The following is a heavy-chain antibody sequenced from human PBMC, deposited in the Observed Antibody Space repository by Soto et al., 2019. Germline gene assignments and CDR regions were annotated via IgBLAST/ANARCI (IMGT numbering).Heavy chain of an antibody. CDR2: IYYSGST. Sequence: PSETLSLICTVSGGSISSYYWSWIRQPPGKGLEWIGYIYYSGSTNYNPSLKSRVTISVDASKNQFSLKLSSVTAADTAVYYCARQVPAEDFWSGYFGYWFDPWGQGTLVTVSS. V-gene: IGHV4-59*01. CDR3: ARQVPAEDFWSGYFGYWFDP. J-gene: IGHJ5*02. D-gene: IGHD3-3*01. CDR1: GGSISSYY.